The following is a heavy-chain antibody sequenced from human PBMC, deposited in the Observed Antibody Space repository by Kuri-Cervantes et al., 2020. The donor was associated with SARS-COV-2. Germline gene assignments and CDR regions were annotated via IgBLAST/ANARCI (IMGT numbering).Heavy chain of an antibody. V-gene: IGHV3-21*01. CDR1: GFTFSSYS. CDR3: TTDRGPLAPLSN. CDR2: ISSSSSYI. Sequence: GESLKISCAASGFTFSSYSMNWVRQAPGKGLEWVSSISSSSSYIYYADSVKGRFTISRDNAKNSLYLQMNSLRAEDTAVYYCTTDRGPLAPLSNWGQGTLVTVSS. D-gene: IGHD3-3*02. J-gene: IGHJ4*02.